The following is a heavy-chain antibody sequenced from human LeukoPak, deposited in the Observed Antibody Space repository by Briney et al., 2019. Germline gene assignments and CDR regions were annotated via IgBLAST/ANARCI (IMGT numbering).Heavy chain of an antibody. V-gene: IGHV1-18*01. CDR1: GYTFTSYG. D-gene: IGHD6-19*01. CDR2: IGAYNGNT. J-gene: IGHJ4*02. CDR3: ARDISTSGVAGFDS. Sequence: ASVKVSCKASGYTFTSYGISWVRQAPGQGLEWMGWIGAYNGNTNYAQKLQGRVTMTTDTSTSTAYMELRSLRSDDTAIYYCARDISTSGVAGFDSWGQGTLVTVSS.